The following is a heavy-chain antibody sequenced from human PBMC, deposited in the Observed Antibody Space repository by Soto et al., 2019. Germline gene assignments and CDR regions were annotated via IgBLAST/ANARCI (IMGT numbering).Heavy chain of an antibody. Sequence: SETLSLTCTVSGGSISSYYWSWIRQPPGKGLEWIGYIYYSGSTNYNPSLKSRVTISVDTSKNQFSLKLSSVTAADTAVYYCARHPDYDILTGYDYWGQGTLVTVSS. V-gene: IGHV4-59*08. CDR3: ARHPDYDILTGYDY. CDR2: IYYSGST. J-gene: IGHJ4*02. D-gene: IGHD3-9*01. CDR1: GGSISSYY.